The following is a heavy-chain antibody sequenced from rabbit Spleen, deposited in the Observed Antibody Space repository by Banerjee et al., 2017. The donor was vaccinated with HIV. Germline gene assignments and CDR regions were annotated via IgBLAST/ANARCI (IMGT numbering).Heavy chain of an antibody. V-gene: IGHV1S40*01. J-gene: IGHJ2*01. CDR1: GFSFSSNW. Sequence: QSLEESGGDLVKPGASLTLTCTVSGFSFSSNWICWVRQAPGKGLEWIACIDTNDGDTDYANWPKGRFTISKTSSTTVTLQMTSLTAADTATYFCARNYVNAFDPWGPGTLVT. CDR2: IDTNDGDT. CDR3: ARNYVNAFDP. D-gene: IGHD1-1*01.